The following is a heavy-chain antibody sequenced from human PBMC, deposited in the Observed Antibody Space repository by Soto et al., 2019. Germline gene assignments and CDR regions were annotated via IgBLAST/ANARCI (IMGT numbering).Heavy chain of an antibody. J-gene: IGHJ4*02. V-gene: IGHV4-39*01. D-gene: IGHD6-13*01. Sequence: SDTLSLTCTVSGGSISSSSYYWGWIRQPPGKGLEWIGSIYYSGSTYYNPSLKSRVTISVDTSKNQFSLKLSSVTAADTAVYYCARAHRRSWHGLWGQRTLVPVSS. CDR1: GGSISSSSYY. CDR3: ARAHRRSWHGL. CDR2: IYYSGST.